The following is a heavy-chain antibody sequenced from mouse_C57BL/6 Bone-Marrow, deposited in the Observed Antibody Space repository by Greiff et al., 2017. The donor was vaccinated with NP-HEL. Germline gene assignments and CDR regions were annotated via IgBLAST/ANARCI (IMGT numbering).Heavy chain of an antibody. CDR1: GYSITSGYY. CDR2: ISYDGSN. Sequence: VQLQQSGPGLVKPSQSLSLTCSVTGYSITSGYYWNWIRQFPGNKLEWMGYISYDGSNNYNPSLKNRISITRDTSKNQFFLKLNSVTTEDTATYYCAREGYYGSAWGQGTTLTVSS. J-gene: IGHJ2*01. D-gene: IGHD1-1*01. V-gene: IGHV3-6*01. CDR3: AREGYYGSA.